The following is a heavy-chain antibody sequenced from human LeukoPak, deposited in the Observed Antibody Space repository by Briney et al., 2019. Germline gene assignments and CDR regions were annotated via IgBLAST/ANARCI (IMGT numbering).Heavy chain of an antibody. CDR3: ARHKARAFFYFDS. D-gene: IGHD3-3*01. J-gene: IGHJ4*02. CDR1: GGSISGYY. CDR2: IYYNGSP. Sequence: SETLSLTCTVSGGSISGYYWSWIRQPPGKGLEWIGYIYYNGSPNYNPSLKSRMTISKDTSKNQFSLKLTSVTAADTAVYYCARHKARAFFYFDSWGQGTLVTVSS. V-gene: IGHV4-59*08.